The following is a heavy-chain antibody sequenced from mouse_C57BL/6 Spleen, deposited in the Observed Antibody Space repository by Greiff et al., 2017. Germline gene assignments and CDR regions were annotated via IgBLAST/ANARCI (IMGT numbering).Heavy chain of an antibody. CDR2: IYPGSGST. CDR1: GYTFTSYW. V-gene: IGHV1-55*01. CDR3: ARKLYYYGSSEDY. J-gene: IGHJ2*01. D-gene: IGHD1-1*01. Sequence: VQLQQPGAELVKPGASVKMSCKASGYTFTSYWITWVKQRPGQGLEWIGDIYPGSGSTNYNEKFKSKATLTVDTSSSTAYMQLSSLTSEDSAVYYCARKLYYYGSSEDYWGQGTTLTVSS.